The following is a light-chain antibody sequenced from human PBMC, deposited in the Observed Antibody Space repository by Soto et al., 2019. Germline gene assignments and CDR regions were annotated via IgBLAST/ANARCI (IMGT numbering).Light chain of an antibody. V-gene: IGLV1-44*01. CDR3: QSFDSHVLGLL. J-gene: IGLJ2*01. CDR2: SNA. Sequence: QSVLTQPPSASGTPGQRVTISCSGSRSSIGSNTVNWYQHLPGSAPKLLIYSNAARPSGVPDRFSGSKSGTSASLAITGLQAEDEADYYCQSFDSHVLGLLFGVGTKLTVL. CDR1: RSSIGSNT.